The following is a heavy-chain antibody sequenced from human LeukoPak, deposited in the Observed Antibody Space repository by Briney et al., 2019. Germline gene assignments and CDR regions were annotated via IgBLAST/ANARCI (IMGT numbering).Heavy chain of an antibody. V-gene: IGHV4-34*01. D-gene: IGHD3-10*01. CDR3: ARVGSGSYYNGDY. J-gene: IGHJ4*02. Sequence: SETLSLSCAVYGGSFSGYYWSWIRQPPGKGLEWIGEINHSGSTNYNPSLKSRVTISVDTSKNQFSLKLSSVTAADTAVYYCARVGSGSYYNGDYWGQGTLVTVSS. CDR1: GGSFSGYY. CDR2: INHSGST.